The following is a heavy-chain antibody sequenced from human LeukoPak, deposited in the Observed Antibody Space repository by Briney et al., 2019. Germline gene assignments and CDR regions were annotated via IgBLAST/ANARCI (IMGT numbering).Heavy chain of an antibody. J-gene: IGHJ6*02. CDR2: ISYDGSDK. CDR1: GFTFSSYG. Sequence: GGSLRLSCAASGFTFSSYGMHWVRQAPGRGLERVGVISYDGSDKFYADSVKGRFTISRGNSKNTLYLQMNSLRPEDTAVYYCARGGTEIYYYYYGMDVWGRGTTVTVSS. CDR3: ARGGTEIYYYYYGMDV. V-gene: IGHV3-30*19. D-gene: IGHD5-24*01.